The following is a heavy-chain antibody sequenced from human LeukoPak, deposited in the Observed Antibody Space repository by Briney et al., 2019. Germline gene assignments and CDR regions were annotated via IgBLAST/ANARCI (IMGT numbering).Heavy chain of an antibody. D-gene: IGHD1-1*01. CDR3: ARDVQGVHTSYFDY. J-gene: IGHJ4*02. Sequence: PGGSLRLSCAVSGFTVSSNYMSWVRQAPGKGLEWVSAISGSGGSIYYADSVKGRFTISRDNSKNTLYLQMNSLRAEDTAVYYCARDVQGVHTSYFDYWGQGTLVTVSS. CDR2: ISGSGGSI. CDR1: GFTVSSNY. V-gene: IGHV3-23*01.